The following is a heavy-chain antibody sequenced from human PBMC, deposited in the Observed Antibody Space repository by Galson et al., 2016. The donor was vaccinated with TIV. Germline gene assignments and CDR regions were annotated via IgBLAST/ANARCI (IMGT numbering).Heavy chain of an antibody. J-gene: IGHJ4*02. CDR3: AKDRGSYEAFDY. CDR1: GFRFYEFE. D-gene: IGHD5-12*01. V-gene: IGHV3-23*01. Sequence: SLRLSCAATGFRFYEFEMSWVRQAPGKELEWVSAISAGATNKYYADSVKGRFTVSRDNSDNTLFLHMDRLKVEDTAMYYCAKDRGSYEAFDYWGQGVLVTVSS. CDR2: ISAGATNK.